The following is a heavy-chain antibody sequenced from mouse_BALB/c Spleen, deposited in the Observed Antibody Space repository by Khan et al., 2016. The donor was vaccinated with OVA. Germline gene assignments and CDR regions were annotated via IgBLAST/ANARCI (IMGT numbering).Heavy chain of an antibody. Sequence: EVQLVDSGPGLVKPSQSLSLICTVTGYSITSDYAWNWIRQFPGNKLEWMGFISYSGNTKYNPSLKSRISITRDTSKNQFFLQLNSVTTEDTATYYCARVYGGDFDYWGHGTTLTVSS. J-gene: IGHJ2*01. CDR1: GYSITSDYA. CDR2: ISYSGNT. D-gene: IGHD1-1*01. V-gene: IGHV3-2*02. CDR3: ARVYGGDFDY.